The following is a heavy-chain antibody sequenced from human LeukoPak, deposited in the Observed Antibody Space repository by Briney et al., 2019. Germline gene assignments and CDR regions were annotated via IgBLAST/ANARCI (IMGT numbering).Heavy chain of an antibody. V-gene: IGHV4-59*01. D-gene: IGHD3-22*01. CDR2: IYYSGST. CDR1: GGSISTYY. CDR3: ARSFSPNYYDLLDY. Sequence: PSETLSLTCTVSGGSISTYYWSWIRQPPGKGLEWIGYIYYSGSTNYNPSLRSRVTISLDTSKNQFSLKLNSVTAADTAMYYCARSFSPNYYDLLDYWGQGTLVTVSS. J-gene: IGHJ4*02.